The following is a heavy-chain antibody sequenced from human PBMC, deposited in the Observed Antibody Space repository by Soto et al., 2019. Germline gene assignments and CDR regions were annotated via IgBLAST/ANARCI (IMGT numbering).Heavy chain of an antibody. CDR3: GTVDVGSGDYYYFYYYMDV. D-gene: IGHD3-10*01. CDR2: IYFSGSA. J-gene: IGHJ6*03. Sequence: QLQVQESGPGLVKPSETLSLTCTVSGGSISNSRYYWGWIRQPPGKGLEWIGSIYFSGSAYYNPSLKKRLTISVDTSTKQLSLRLNSVTAADTAVYYCGTVDVGSGDYYYFYYYMDVWGKGTTVTVSS. CDR1: GGSISNSRYY. V-gene: IGHV4-39*01.